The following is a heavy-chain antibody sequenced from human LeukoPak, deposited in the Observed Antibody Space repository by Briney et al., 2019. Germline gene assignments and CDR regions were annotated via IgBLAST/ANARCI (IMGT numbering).Heavy chain of an antibody. CDR2: INHSGST. V-gene: IGHV4-34*01. CDR3: ARGNVIVLMVYAEYYFDY. D-gene: IGHD2-8*01. Sequence: SETLSLTCAVYGGSFSGYYWSWIRQPPGKGLEWIGEINHSGSTNYNPPLKSRVTISVDTSKNQFSLKLSSVTAADTAVYYCARGNVIVLMVYAEYYFDYWGQGTLVTVSS. J-gene: IGHJ4*02. CDR1: GGSFSGYY.